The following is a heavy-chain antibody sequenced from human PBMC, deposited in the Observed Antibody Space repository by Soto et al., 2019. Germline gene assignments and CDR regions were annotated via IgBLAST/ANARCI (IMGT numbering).Heavy chain of an antibody. V-gene: IGHV3-23*01. CDR2: ILVGGST. D-gene: IGHD2-8*02. CDR3: AKATATGGGAFDI. Sequence: GGSLRLSCAASGFTCSSYDMSWVRQAPGKGLEWVSTILVGGSTHYPDSVKGRFTVSRDNSKNTVFLQMNSLTAGDTAVYYCAKATATGGGAFDICGQGTMVTVSS. J-gene: IGHJ3*02. CDR1: GFTCSSYD.